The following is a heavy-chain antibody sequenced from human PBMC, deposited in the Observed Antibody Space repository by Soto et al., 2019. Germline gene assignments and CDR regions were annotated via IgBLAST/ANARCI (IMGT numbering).Heavy chain of an antibody. CDR1: GGSISSYY. Sequence: PSETLSLTCTVSGGSISSYYWSWIRQPPGKGLEWIGYIYYSGSTNYNPSLKSRVTISVDTSKNQFSLKLNSVTAADTAVYYCARRYGGILDYWGKGTLVTVSS. J-gene: IGHJ4*02. CDR2: IYYSGST. D-gene: IGHD4-17*01. CDR3: ARRYGGILDY. V-gene: IGHV4-59*08.